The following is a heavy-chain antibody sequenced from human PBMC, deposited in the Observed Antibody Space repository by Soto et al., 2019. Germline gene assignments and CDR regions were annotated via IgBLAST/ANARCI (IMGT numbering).Heavy chain of an antibody. J-gene: IGHJ4*02. CDR3: ARVRVAAFDY. CDR2: IKQDGSEK. D-gene: IGHD2-15*01. Sequence: PGGSLRLSCAASGLTFSSYWMSWVRQAPGKGLEWVANIKQDGSEKYYVDSVKGRFTISRDNAKNSLYLQMNSLRAEDTAVYYCARVRVAAFDYWGQGTLVTVSS. V-gene: IGHV3-7*01. CDR1: GLTFSSYW.